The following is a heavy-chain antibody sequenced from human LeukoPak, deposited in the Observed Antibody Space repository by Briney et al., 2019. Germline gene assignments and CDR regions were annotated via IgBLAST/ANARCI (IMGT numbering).Heavy chain of an antibody. V-gene: IGHV1-69*13. CDR1: GGTFSSYA. CDR3: AYSYDSSGYYYASFDY. Sequence: SVKVSCKASGGTFSSYAISWVRQAPGQGLEWMGGINTIFGTANYAQKFQGRVTITADESTSTAYMELSSLRSEDTAVYYCAYSYDSSGYYYASFDYWGQGTLVTVAS. CDR2: INTIFGTA. J-gene: IGHJ4*02. D-gene: IGHD3-22*01.